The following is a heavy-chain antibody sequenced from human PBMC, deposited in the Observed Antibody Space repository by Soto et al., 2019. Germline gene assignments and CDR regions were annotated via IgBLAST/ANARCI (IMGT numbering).Heavy chain of an antibody. Sequence: PGESLKISCKGSGYSFTSYWISWVRQMPGKGLEWMGRIDPSDSYTNYSPSFQGHVTISADKSISTAYLQWSSLKASDTAMYYCARHWGSSPSDYYYYGMDVWGQGTTVTVSS. J-gene: IGHJ6*02. D-gene: IGHD6-6*01. CDR1: GYSFTSYW. CDR2: IDPSDSYT. V-gene: IGHV5-10-1*01. CDR3: ARHWGSSPSDYYYYGMDV.